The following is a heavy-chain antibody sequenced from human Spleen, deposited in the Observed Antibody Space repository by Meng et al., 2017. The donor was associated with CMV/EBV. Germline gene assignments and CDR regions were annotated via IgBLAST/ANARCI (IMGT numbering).Heavy chain of an antibody. CDR3: AKDPGARISYGIDH. V-gene: IGHV3-30*02. J-gene: IGHJ1*01. Sequence: GESLKISCAASGFTFRNFCMHWVRQTPDKGLEWVAFIRFDETDKYYADSVKGRFTISRDKSWNTLYLQMNSLRPEDTAVYYCAKDPGARISYGIDHWGQGMLVTVSS. D-gene: IGHD3-16*01. CDR1: GFTFRNFC. CDR2: IRFDETDK.